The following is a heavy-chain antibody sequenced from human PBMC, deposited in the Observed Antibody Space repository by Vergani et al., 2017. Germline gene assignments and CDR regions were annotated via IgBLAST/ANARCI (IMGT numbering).Heavy chain of an antibody. D-gene: IGHD6-13*01. CDR3: TTDFQLVQMDYYYYYMDV. CDR1: GFTFSNAW. Sequence: EVQLMESGGGLVKPGGSLRLSCAASGFTFSNAWMSWVRQAQGKGLEWVGRIKRKTDGGTTDYAAPVKGRFTIAREYSKNTLYLQMNSLKTEDTAVYYCTTDFQLVQMDYYYYYMDVWGKGTTVTVSS. J-gene: IGHJ6*03. V-gene: IGHV3-15*01. CDR2: IKRKTDGGTT.